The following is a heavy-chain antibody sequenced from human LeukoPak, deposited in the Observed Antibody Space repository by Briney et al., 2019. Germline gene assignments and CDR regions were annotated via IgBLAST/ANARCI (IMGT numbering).Heavy chain of an antibody. Sequence: GGSLRLSCAASGFTFSDYYMSWIRQAPGKGLEWVSYISSSSSYTNYADSVKGRFTISRDNAKNSLYLQMNSLRAEDTAVYYCARDGYSSSWYWFDYWGQGTQVTVSS. D-gene: IGHD6-13*01. CDR1: GFTFSDYY. CDR3: ARDGYSSSWYWFDY. CDR2: ISSSSSYT. V-gene: IGHV3-11*06. J-gene: IGHJ4*02.